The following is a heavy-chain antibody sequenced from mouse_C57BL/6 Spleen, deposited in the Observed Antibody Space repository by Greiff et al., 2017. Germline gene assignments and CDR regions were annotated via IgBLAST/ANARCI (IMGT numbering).Heavy chain of an antibody. J-gene: IGHJ2*01. Sequence: EVKLQESGPVLVKPGASVKMSCKASGYTFTDYNMNWVKQSPGKSLEWIGVINPYNGGTSYNQKFKGKATLTVDKSSSTPYMELNSLTSEASTVYYCARRSHPYWGQGTTLTVSS. CDR3: ARRSHPY. V-gene: IGHV1-19*01. CDR1: GYTFTDYN. CDR2: INPYNGGT.